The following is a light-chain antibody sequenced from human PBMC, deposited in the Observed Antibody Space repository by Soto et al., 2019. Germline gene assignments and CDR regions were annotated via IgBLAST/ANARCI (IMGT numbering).Light chain of an antibody. CDR3: QQSYGTPLT. CDR2: AAS. CDR1: KRISNY. Sequence: DMEMTQSPSSLSASVGDRVTITCRASKRISNYLNWYQHKPGKVPKLLIDAASSLQSGVPTRFSGSGSGTDFTLPINSLQPEDFATYYCQQSYGTPLTFGGGTKIEIK. J-gene: IGKJ4*01. V-gene: IGKV1-39*01.